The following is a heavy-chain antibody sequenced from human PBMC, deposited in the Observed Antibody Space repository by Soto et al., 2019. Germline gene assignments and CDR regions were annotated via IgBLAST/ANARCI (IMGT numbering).Heavy chain of an antibody. J-gene: IGHJ4*02. D-gene: IGHD3-10*01. Sequence: QVQLQESGPGLVKPSQTLSLTCTVSGGSISSGDYYWSWIRQPPGKGLEWIGYIYYSGSTYYNPSLKDRVTISVDTSKNQFSLKLSSVTAADTAVYYCATAGLLWFGEVDYWGQGTLVTVSS. V-gene: IGHV4-30-4*01. CDR2: IYYSGST. CDR3: ATAGLLWFGEVDY. CDR1: GGSISSGDYY.